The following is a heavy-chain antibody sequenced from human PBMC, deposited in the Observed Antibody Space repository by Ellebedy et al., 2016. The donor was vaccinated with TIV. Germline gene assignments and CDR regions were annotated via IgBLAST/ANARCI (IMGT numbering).Heavy chain of an antibody. Sequence: ASVKVSCKASGYTFTSYDISWVRQAPGQGLEWMGRIIPLFGTAHYAQKFQGRVTITADKSTSTAYMELSSLRSEDTAVYYCARDCSGGSCHQYYYYYGMDVWGQGTTVTVSS. J-gene: IGHJ6*02. CDR1: GYTFTSYD. V-gene: IGHV1-69*06. CDR2: IIPLFGTA. CDR3: ARDCSGGSCHQYYYYYGMDV. D-gene: IGHD2-15*01.